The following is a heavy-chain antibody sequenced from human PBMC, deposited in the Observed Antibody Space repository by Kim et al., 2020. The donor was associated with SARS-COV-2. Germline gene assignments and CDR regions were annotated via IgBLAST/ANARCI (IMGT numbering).Heavy chain of an antibody. J-gene: IGHJ1*01. CDR3: ARGGVVGDYYDSSGYFLRYFQH. V-gene: IGHV1-69*13. CDR2: IIPIFGTA. Sequence: SVKVSCKASGGTFSSYAISWVRQAPGQGLEWMGGIIPIFGTANYAQKFQGRVTITADESTSTAYMELSSLRSEDTAVYYCARGGVVGDYYDSSGYFLRYFQHWGQGTLVTVSS. D-gene: IGHD3-22*01. CDR1: GGTFSSYA.